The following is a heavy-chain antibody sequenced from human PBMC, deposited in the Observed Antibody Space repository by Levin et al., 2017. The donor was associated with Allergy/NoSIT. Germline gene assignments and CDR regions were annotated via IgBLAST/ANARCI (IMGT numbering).Heavy chain of an antibody. V-gene: IGHV1-8*01. CDR2: MNPNSGNT. D-gene: IGHD2-15*01. CDR3: ARGNRGICSGGSCYSVVY. Sequence: GGSLRLSCKASGYTFTSYDINWVRQATGQGLEWMGWMNPNSGNTGYAQKFQGRVTMTRNTSISTAYMELSSLRSEDTAVYYCARGNRGICSGGSCYSVVYWGQGTLVTVSS. J-gene: IGHJ4*02. CDR1: GYTFTSYD.